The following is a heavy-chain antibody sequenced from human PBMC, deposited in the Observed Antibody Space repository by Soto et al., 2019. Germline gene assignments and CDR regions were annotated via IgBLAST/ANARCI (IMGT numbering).Heavy chain of an antibody. CDR2: INHSGST. Sequence: QVQLQQWGAGLLKPSETLSLTCAVYGGSFSGYYWSWIRQPPGKGLEWIGEINHSGSTNYNPSLKSRVTISVDTSKNQFSLKLSSVTAADTAVYYCARTYYDFWSGWGRWFDPWGQGTLVTVSS. V-gene: IGHV4-34*01. CDR3: ARTYYDFWSGWGRWFDP. D-gene: IGHD3-3*01. CDR1: GGSFSGYY. J-gene: IGHJ5*02.